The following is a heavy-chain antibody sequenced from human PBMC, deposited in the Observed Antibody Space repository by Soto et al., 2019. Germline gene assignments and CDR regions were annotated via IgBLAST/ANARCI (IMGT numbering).Heavy chain of an antibody. Sequence: GSLRLSFAASGFSFSISPMHWVRHAPGKGPEWVALISYDGTNKFYADSVKGRFTISRDNSKSTLYLQVDSLRPEDAAVYYCARDPKTSGGQHWAFNYFDSWGQGTLVTVSS. CDR1: GFSFSISP. CDR3: ARDPKTSGGQHWAFNYFDS. CDR2: ISYDGTNK. D-gene: IGHD7-27*01. V-gene: IGHV3-30-3*01. J-gene: IGHJ4*02.